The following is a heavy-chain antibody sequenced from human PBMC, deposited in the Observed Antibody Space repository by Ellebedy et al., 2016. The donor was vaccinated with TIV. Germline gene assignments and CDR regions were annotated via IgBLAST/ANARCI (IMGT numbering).Heavy chain of an antibody. CDR1: GYTFTDYY. V-gene: IGHV1-46*01. D-gene: IGHD6-13*01. Sequence: AASVKVSCKASGYTFTDYYMHWVRQAPGQGPEWMGIINPNGGSTSYAHNFQGRVTMTTDTSTSTVNMELSSLRSEDTAVYYCARDKAVGLDYWGQGTLVTVSS. CDR2: INPNGGST. CDR3: ARDKAVGLDY. J-gene: IGHJ4*02.